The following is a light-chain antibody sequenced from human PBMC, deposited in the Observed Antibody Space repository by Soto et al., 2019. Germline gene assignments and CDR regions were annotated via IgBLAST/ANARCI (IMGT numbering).Light chain of an antibody. Sequence: QSALTQPASVSGSPGQSITISCTGTRCDVGRYNLVSWYQHHPGKAPKLMIYEGSKRPSGVSNRFSGSKSGNTASLTISGLQAEDEADYSCCSYADSTTLVFGGGTKLTVL. CDR3: CSYADSTTLV. J-gene: IGLJ2*01. V-gene: IGLV2-23*01. CDR2: EGS. CDR1: RCDVGRYNL.